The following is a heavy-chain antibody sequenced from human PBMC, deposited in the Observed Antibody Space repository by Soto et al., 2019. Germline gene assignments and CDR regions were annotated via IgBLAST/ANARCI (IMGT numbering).Heavy chain of an antibody. V-gene: IGHV1-69*13. CDR1: GGTFSSYA. CDR2: IIPIFGTA. Sequence: GASVKVSCKASGGTFSSYAISWVRQAPGQGLEWMGGIIPIFGTANYAQKFQGRVTITADESTSTAYMELSSLRSEDTAVYYCARDLTMMLRNPPLWGQGTMVTVSS. J-gene: IGHJ3*01. CDR3: ARDLTMMLRNPPL. D-gene: IGHD3-22*01.